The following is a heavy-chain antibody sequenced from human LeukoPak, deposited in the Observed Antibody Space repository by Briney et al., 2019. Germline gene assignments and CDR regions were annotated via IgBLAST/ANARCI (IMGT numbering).Heavy chain of an antibody. V-gene: IGHV1-69*04. D-gene: IGHD4-17*01. CDR2: IIPILGIA. Sequence: SVKVSCKAPGGTFSSYAISWVRQAPGQGLEWMGRIIPILGIANYAQKFQGRVTITADKSTSTAYMELSSLRSEDTAVYYCARGGDYGVRAGFWGQGTLVTVYS. CDR3: ARGGDYGVRAGF. J-gene: IGHJ4*02. CDR1: GGTFSSYA.